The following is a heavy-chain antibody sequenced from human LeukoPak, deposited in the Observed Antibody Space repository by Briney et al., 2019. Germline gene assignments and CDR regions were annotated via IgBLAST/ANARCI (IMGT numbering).Heavy chain of an antibody. CDR3: ARGRVATINDYSYYYMDV. CDR2: INPNSGGT. CDR1: GYTFTGYY. D-gene: IGHD5-12*01. V-gene: IGHV1-2*02. J-gene: IGHJ6*03. Sequence: ASVKVSCKASGYTFTGYYMHWVRQAPGQGLEWMGWINPNSGGTKYAQNFQGRVTMTRDTSISTAYMELSRLTSDDTAVYYCARGRVATINDYSYYYMDVWGKGTTVTASS.